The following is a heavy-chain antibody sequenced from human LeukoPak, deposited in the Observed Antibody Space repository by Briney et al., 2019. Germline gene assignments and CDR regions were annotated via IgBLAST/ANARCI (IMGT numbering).Heavy chain of an antibody. Sequence: PGGSLRLSCADSGFTFSSHWMNWVRQAPGRGLEWVGNINPDGSETYYVDSMKGRFTISRDNGKDSVYLQMNTLRVDDTAVYYCLGSADRGWGQGTLVTVSS. CDR1: GFTFSSHW. J-gene: IGHJ4*02. V-gene: IGHV3-7*01. CDR3: LGSADRG. CDR2: INPDGSET. D-gene: IGHD6-25*01.